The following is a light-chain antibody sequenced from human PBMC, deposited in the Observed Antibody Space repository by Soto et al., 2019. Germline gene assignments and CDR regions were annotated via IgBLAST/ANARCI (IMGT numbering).Light chain of an antibody. Sequence: QAVVTQEPALTVSPGGTVTLTCASSTGAVTGRHYPYWFQQKPGQAPRTLIYDTNKKFSSTPVRFSASLLGDKAALTLSGARPEDEADYYCLLSDIGVGVFGGGTKLTVL. J-gene: IGLJ2*01. CDR3: LLSDIGVGV. CDR1: TGAVTGRHY. V-gene: IGLV7-46*01. CDR2: DTN.